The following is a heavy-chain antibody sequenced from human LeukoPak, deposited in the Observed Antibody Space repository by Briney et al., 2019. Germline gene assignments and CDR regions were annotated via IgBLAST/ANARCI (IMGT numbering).Heavy chain of an antibody. D-gene: IGHD1-14*01. J-gene: IGHJ6*02. CDR3: ARQVGTFYYYNGMDV. V-gene: IGHV4-59*08. CDR1: GGSMSSYY. CDR2: IYYSGTT. Sequence: SETLSLTCTVSGGSMSSYYWSWIRQPPGKGLEWIGVIYYSGTTNYNPSLNSRVIISVDTSKTQLSLQLSSVPAADTAVYYCARQVGTFYYYNGMDVWGQGTTVTVSS.